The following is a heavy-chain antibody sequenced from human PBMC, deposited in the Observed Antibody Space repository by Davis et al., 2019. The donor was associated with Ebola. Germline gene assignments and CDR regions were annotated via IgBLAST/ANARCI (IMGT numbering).Heavy chain of an antibody. CDR1: GFTFSNYA. CDR2: ISVTGADI. D-gene: IGHD3-22*01. Sequence: GEFLKISCAASGFTFSNYAMSWVRQAPGGGLEWVAGISVTGADIKYADSVRGRFSISRDDSKNTLYLQMNSLRAEDTAVYYCAKALGYYFDYWGPGTLVTVSS. J-gene: IGHJ4*02. CDR3: AKALGYYFDY. V-gene: IGHV3-23*01.